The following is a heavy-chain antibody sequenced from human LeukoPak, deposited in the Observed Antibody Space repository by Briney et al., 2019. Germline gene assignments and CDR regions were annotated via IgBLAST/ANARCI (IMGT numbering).Heavy chain of an antibody. CDR3: AKGVYDFWSGYTYYFDY. J-gene: IGHJ4*02. D-gene: IGHD3-3*01. Sequence: GGSLRLPCAASGFTFSSYAMSWVRQAPGKGLEWVSAISGSGGSTYYADSVKGRFTISRDNSKNTLYLQMNSLRAEDTAVYYCAKGVYDFWSGYTYYFDYWGQGTLVTVSS. CDR1: GFTFSSYA. V-gene: IGHV3-23*01. CDR2: ISGSGGST.